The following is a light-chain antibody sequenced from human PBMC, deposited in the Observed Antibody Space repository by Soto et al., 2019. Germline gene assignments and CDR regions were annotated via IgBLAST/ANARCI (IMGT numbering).Light chain of an antibody. Sequence: QSVRTQPPSASGTPGQEVFISCSGSSSNIGGTNYAYWYQQLPGAAPKLLMHSNNLRPSGVPERISGSKFGTAASLAISGLRSEDEAVYYCASWDDRLGAVIFGGGTKVTVL. J-gene: IGLJ2*01. V-gene: IGLV1-47*02. CDR1: SSNIGGTNY. CDR2: SNN. CDR3: ASWDDRLGAVI.